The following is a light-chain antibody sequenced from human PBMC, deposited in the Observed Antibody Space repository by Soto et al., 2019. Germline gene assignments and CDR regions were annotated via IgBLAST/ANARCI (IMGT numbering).Light chain of an antibody. J-gene: IGLJ3*02. CDR1: SSDVGGYNY. CDR3: SSYTSSSTLV. CDR2: DVS. Sequence: QSALTQPASVSGSPGQSITISCTGTSSDVGGYNYVSWYQQHPGKAPKLMIYDVSNRPSGVSNRFSGSKSGNTASLTISGLRAEGEADYYCSSYTSSSTLVFGGGTKLAVL. V-gene: IGLV2-14*01.